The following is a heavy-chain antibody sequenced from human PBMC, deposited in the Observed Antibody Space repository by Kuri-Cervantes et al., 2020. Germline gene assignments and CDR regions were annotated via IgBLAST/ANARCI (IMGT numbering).Heavy chain of an antibody. CDR3: ASTGGDYGGYYFDY. Sequence: LSLTCAASGFTFSSYWMHWVRQAPGKGLVWVSRINSDGSSTSYADSVKGRFTISRDNAKNTLYLQMNSLRAEDTAVYHCASTGGDYGGYYFDYWGQGTLVTVSS. V-gene: IGHV3-74*01. CDR2: INSDGSST. J-gene: IGHJ4*02. D-gene: IGHD4-17*01. CDR1: GFTFSSYW.